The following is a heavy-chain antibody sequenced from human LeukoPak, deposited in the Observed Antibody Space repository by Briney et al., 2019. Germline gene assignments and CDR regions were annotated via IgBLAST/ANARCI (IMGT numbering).Heavy chain of an antibody. CDR1: GGTFSSYA. V-gene: IGHV1-69*05. CDR3: ARDPRGMTHPDY. CDR2: IIPIFGTA. D-gene: IGHD3-16*01. Sequence: SVKVSCKASGGTFSSYAISWVRQAPGQGLEWMGRIIPIFGTANYAQRFQGRVTITTDESTSTAYMELSSLRSEDTAVYYCARDPRGMTHPDYWGQGALVTVSS. J-gene: IGHJ4*02.